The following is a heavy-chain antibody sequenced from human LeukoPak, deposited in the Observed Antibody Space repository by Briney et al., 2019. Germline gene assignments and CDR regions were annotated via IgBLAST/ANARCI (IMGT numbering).Heavy chain of an antibody. V-gene: IGHV3-11*01. CDR2: ISSSGSTI. Sequence: GGSLRLSCAASGFTFSDYYMSWIRQAPGKGLEWVSYISSSGSTIYYADSVKGRFTISRDNAKNSLYLQMNSLRAEDTAVYYCVGDYDSSGYAIDYWGQGTLVTVSS. CDR1: GFTFSDYY. J-gene: IGHJ4*02. D-gene: IGHD3-22*01. CDR3: VGDYDSSGYAIDY.